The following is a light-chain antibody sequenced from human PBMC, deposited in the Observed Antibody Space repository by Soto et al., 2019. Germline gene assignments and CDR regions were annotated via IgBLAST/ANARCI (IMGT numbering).Light chain of an antibody. V-gene: IGKV3-15*01. CDR3: QQYHNWWT. CDR1: QSVSSN. Sequence: IVMTQSPANLSVSPGERATLSCRASQSVSSNFAWYQQKHGQAPRLLIYGASTRATGVPTRFSGSGSGTECTLTVSSLQSEDFSVYYCQQYHNWWTFGQGNKVEIK. J-gene: IGKJ1*01. CDR2: GAS.